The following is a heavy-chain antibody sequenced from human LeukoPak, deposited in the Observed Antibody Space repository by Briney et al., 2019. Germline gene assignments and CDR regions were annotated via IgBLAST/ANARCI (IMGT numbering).Heavy chain of an antibody. D-gene: IGHD1-26*01. Sequence: AGGSLRLSCAASGFTFSSYSMNWVRQAPGKGLEWVSSISSSSSYIYYADSVKGRFTISRDNAKNSLYLQMNSLRAEDTAVYYCARNRGSYANDYWGQGTLVTVSS. V-gene: IGHV3-21*01. J-gene: IGHJ4*02. CDR1: GFTFSSYS. CDR2: ISSSSSYI. CDR3: ARNRGSYANDY.